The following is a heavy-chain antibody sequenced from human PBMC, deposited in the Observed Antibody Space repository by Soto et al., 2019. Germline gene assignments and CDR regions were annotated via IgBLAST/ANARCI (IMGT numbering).Heavy chain of an antibody. D-gene: IGHD3-10*01. CDR2: INHSGST. CDR1: GGSFSGYY. CDR3: AISRGYGSGSRTYYYYYYMDV. V-gene: IGHV4-34*01. J-gene: IGHJ6*03. Sequence: PSETLSLTCAVYGGSFSGYYWSWIRQPPGKGLEWIREINHSGSTNYNPSLKSRVTISVDTSKNQFSLKLSSVTAADTAVYYCAISRGYGSGSRTYYYYYYMDVWGKGTAVTVSS.